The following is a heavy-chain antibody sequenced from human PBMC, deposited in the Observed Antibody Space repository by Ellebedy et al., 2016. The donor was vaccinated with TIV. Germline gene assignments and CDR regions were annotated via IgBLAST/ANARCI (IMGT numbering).Heavy chain of an antibody. CDR3: TKDGSGTMNF. Sequence: GESLNISCAVSGFPFSTSWMSWVRQAPGQGLEWVANMNGDGNERYDVDSVEARFTISRDNTRNSLYLQMNSLRADDTAVYYCTKDGSGTMNFWGQGTLVTVSS. CDR1: GFPFSTSW. CDR2: MNGDGNER. J-gene: IGHJ4*02. V-gene: IGHV3-7*01. D-gene: IGHD1-1*01.